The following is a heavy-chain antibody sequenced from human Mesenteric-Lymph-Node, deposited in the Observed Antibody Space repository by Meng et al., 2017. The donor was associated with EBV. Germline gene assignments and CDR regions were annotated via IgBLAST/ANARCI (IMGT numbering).Heavy chain of an antibody. Sequence: QAQLQESGPGLVKPSETLSLTCSVASGSNSSHYWSWIRQSAGKGLEWIGQIDYSGTTKYNPSLKSRVTLSVDTSKNQLSLRLTSVTAADTAIYYCARDHSPGYGFWSTYSVFDPWGQGTLVTVSS. V-gene: IGHV4-59*11. CDR1: SGSNSSHY. J-gene: IGHJ5*02. D-gene: IGHD3-3*01. CDR2: IDYSGTT. CDR3: ARDHSPGYGFWSTYSVFDP.